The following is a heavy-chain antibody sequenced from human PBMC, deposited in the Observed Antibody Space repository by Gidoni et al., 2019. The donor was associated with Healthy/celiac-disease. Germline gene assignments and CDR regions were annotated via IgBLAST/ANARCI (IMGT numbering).Heavy chain of an antibody. D-gene: IGHD3-16*02. CDR1: CFPFLSYA. Sequence: EVQLLESVGGLGQPGGSVRRSCAASCFPFLSYAVRCVRPAPVKWVEWVSAIMGSGGSTYYADSVKGLFTISRDNSKNTLYLQMNSLRAEDTAVYYCATPAFTFVGVIAYDYWGQGTLVTVSS. V-gene: IGHV3-23*01. CDR3: ATPAFTFVGVIAYDY. J-gene: IGHJ4*02. CDR2: IMGSGGST.